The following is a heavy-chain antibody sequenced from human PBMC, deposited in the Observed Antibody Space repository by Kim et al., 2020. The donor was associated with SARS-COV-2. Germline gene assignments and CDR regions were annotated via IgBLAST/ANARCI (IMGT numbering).Heavy chain of an antibody. D-gene: IGHD3-10*01. J-gene: IGHJ4*02. CDR1: GYTFTEFW. CDR3: ARSQGAGTLDY. V-gene: IGHV5-51*06. Sequence: GESLKISCQASGYTFTEFWIGWVRQVPGKGLEWMAIIYAGDSDTKYSPSFQGHITVSVDKSIRTAFLHRRSLKASDTAIYYCARSQGAGTLDYWGQGALV. CDR2: IYAGDSDT.